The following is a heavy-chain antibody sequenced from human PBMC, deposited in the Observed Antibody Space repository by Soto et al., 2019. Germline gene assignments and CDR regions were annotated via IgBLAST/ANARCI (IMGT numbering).Heavy chain of an antibody. CDR3: AREVNYYDSSGSLYYYYGMDV. V-gene: IGHV4-31*03. Sequence: KPSETLSLTCTVSGGSISSGGYYWSWIRQHPGKGLEWIGYIYYSGSTYYNPSLKSRVTISVDTSKNQFSPKLSSVTAADTAVYYCAREVNYYDSSGSLYYYYGMDVWGQGTTVTVSS. J-gene: IGHJ6*02. D-gene: IGHD3-22*01. CDR2: IYYSGST. CDR1: GGSISSGGYY.